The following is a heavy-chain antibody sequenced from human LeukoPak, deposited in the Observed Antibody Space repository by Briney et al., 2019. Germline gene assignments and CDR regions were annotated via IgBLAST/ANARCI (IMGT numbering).Heavy chain of an antibody. CDR2: IYSGGST. CDR3: ASGTRYGPNDY. D-gene: IGHD1-7*01. V-gene: IGHV3-53*01. CDR1: GFTVSSNY. Sequence: GGSLRLSCAASGFTVSSNYMSWVRQAPGKGLEWVSVIYSGGSTYYADSVKGRFTISRDNAKNSLYLQMNSLRAEDTAVYYCASGTRYGPNDYWGQGTLVTVSS. J-gene: IGHJ4*02.